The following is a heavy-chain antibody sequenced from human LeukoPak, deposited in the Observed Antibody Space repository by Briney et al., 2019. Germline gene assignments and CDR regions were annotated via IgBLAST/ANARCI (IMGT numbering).Heavy chain of an antibody. CDR3: ARVSGYDFLGVELDP. V-gene: IGHV1-46*01. CDR1: GYTFTSYY. D-gene: IGHD5-12*01. J-gene: IGHJ5*02. Sequence: ASVKVSCKASGYTFTSYYMHWVRQAPGQGLEWMGIINPSGGSTSYAQKFQGRVTMTRDTSTSTVYMELSSLRSEDTAVYYCARVSGYDFLGVELDPWGQGTLVTVSS. CDR2: INPSGGST.